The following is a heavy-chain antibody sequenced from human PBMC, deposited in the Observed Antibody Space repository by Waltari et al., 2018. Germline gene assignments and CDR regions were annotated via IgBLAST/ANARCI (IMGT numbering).Heavy chain of an antibody. V-gene: IGHV3-23*01. CDR1: GFTFSSYA. J-gene: IGHJ4*02. D-gene: IGHD5-12*01. CDR2: ISGSGGST. Sequence: EVQLLESGGGLVQPGGSLRLSCAASGFTFSSYAMSWVRQAPGKGLEWVSAISGSGGSTYYADSVKGRFTISRDNSKNTLYLQMNSLRAEDTAVYYCAKTRGAVIVATINFDYWGQGTLVTVSS. CDR3: AKTRGAVIVATINFDY.